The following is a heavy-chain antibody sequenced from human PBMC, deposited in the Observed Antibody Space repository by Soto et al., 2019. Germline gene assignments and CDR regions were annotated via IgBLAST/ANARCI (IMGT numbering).Heavy chain of an antibody. D-gene: IGHD7-27*01. CDR2: ISYDGSNK. V-gene: IGHV3-30*18. J-gene: IGHJ5*02. CDR3: AKDGDLRYWFDP. Sequence: QVQLVESGGGVVQPGRSLRLSCAASGFTFSSYGMHWVRQAPGKGLEWVAVISYDGSNKYYADSVKGRFTISRDNSKNTRYLQMNSLRAEDTAVYYCAKDGDLRYWFDPWGQGTLVTVSS. CDR1: GFTFSSYG.